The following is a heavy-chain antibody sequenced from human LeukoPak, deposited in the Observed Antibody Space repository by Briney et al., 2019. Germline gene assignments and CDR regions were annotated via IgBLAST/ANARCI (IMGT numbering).Heavy chain of an antibody. V-gene: IGHV1-2*02. J-gene: IGHJ4*02. D-gene: IGHD3-22*01. CDR2: IRPNSGGT. CDR1: GYTFGAYY. CDR3: ARVPMTSRDVTFDY. Sequence: ASVKVSCKASGYTFGAYYMYWVRQAPGQGLEWMGWIRPNSGGTNYTQKFQGRVTMTRDTSINTAYMELSRLASDDTAVYYCARVPMTSRDVTFDYWGQGTLVTVSS.